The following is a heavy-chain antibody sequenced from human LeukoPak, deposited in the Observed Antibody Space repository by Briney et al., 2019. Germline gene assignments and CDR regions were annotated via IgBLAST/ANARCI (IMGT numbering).Heavy chain of an antibody. J-gene: IGHJ4*02. CDR2: IRYDGSNK. CDR1: GFAFSSYG. CDR3: AKDRTYYDFWSGYYTGSLTSSHFDY. D-gene: IGHD3-3*01. V-gene: IGHV3-30*02. Sequence: GGSLRLSCAASGFAFSSYGMHWVRQAPGKGLEWVAFIRYDGSNKYYADSVKGRFTISRDNSKNTLYLQMNSLRAEDTAVYYCAKDRTYYDFWSGYYTGSLTSSHFDYWGQGTLVTVSS.